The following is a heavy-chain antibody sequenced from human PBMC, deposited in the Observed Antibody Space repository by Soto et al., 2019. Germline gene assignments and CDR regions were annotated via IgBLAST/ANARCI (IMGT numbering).Heavy chain of an antibody. Sequence: DVQLVESGGGLVKPGGSLRLSCEVSGFSFSISAMNWVRQAPGKGLEWVSSINSGSTSVRYADSVKGRFTISRDNANNSLSLHIHSLRVEDTAVYYCARGGGSPNYWGQGTLVTGSS. CDR2: INSGSTSV. V-gene: IGHV3-21*02. D-gene: IGHD2-15*01. CDR1: GFSFSISA. CDR3: ARGGGSPNY. J-gene: IGHJ4*02.